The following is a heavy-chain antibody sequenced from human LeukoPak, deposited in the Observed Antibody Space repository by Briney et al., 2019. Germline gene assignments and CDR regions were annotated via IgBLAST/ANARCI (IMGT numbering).Heavy chain of an antibody. J-gene: IGHJ3*02. CDR2: IKQDGSEK. V-gene: IGHV3-7*01. Sequence: GGSLRLSCAASGFTFSSYWMSWVRQAPGKGLEWVANIKQDGSEKYYVDSVKGRFTISRDNAKNSLYLQMNSLRAEDTAVYYCARDQYDFWSGDDAFDIWGQGTMVTVSS. CDR3: ARDQYDFWSGDDAFDI. D-gene: IGHD3-3*01. CDR1: GFTFSSYW.